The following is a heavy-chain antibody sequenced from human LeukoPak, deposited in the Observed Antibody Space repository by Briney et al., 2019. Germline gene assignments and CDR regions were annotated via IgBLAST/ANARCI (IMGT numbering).Heavy chain of an antibody. J-gene: IGHJ5*02. CDR3: ARDPQYCSSTSCFRHNWFDP. CDR1: GFNFRYFW. Sequence: TGGSLRLSCLGSGFNFRYFWMSWVRQAPGKGLEWVANINHDGRETYYADSVKGRFTISRDNAKNSLYLQMNSLRAEDTAVYYCARDPQYCSSTSCFRHNWFDPWGQGTLVTVSS. V-gene: IGHV3-7*01. CDR2: INHDGRET. D-gene: IGHD2-2*01.